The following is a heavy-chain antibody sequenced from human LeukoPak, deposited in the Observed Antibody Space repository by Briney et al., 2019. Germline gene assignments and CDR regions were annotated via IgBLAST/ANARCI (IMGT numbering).Heavy chain of an antibody. D-gene: IGHD3-22*01. J-gene: IGHJ3*02. V-gene: IGHV3-48*03. CDR3: ARESQSAYYFDSSGYEDAFDI. CDR1: GFTFGSYE. Sequence: GGSLRLSCAASGFTFGSYEMNWVRQAPGKGLEWVSYISSAGSTIYYADSVKGRFTISRDNAKNSLYLQMNSLRAEDTAVYYCARESQSAYYFDSSGYEDAFDIWGQGTMVTVSS. CDR2: ISSAGSTI.